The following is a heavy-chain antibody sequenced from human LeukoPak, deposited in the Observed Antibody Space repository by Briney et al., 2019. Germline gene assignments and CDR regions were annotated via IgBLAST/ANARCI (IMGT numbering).Heavy chain of an antibody. Sequence: SETLSLTCTVSGGSISSTNYYWAWIRQPPGKGLEGIGSVYYSGTTYSSPSLRGRFTISVDTSKNQFSLKLTSVTAADTAVYYCAAGRRDFWSGWESWWFDPWGQGNLVIVSS. J-gene: IGHJ5*02. CDR3: AAGRRDFWSGWESWWFDP. CDR2: VYYSGTT. D-gene: IGHD3-3*01. CDR1: GGSISSTNYY. V-gene: IGHV4-39*01.